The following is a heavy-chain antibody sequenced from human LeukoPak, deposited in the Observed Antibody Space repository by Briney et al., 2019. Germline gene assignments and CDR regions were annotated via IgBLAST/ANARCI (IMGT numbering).Heavy chain of an antibody. Sequence: GGSLRLSCAASGFTFSSYGMHWVRQAPGKGLEWVSSISSSSSYIYYADSVKGRFTISRDNAKNSLYLQMNSLRAEDTAVYYCARDRSGSSRYFDLWGRGTLVTVSS. CDR2: ISSSSSYI. CDR1: GFTFSSYG. D-gene: IGHD3-10*01. J-gene: IGHJ2*01. V-gene: IGHV3-21*01. CDR3: ARDRSGSSRYFDL.